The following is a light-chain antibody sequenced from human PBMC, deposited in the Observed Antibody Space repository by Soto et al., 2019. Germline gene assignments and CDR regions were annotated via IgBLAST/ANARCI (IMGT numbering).Light chain of an antibody. CDR2: GNN. CDR3: AAWDGSVNGHYV. V-gene: IGLV1-44*01. Sequence: QPALTQPPSASGTPGQRVTISCSGSSSNIGSNTANWYQQLPGTAPKLLIYGNNQRPSGVPDRFSGSKSGTSASLAISGLQSEDEADYYCAAWDGSVNGHYVFGSGTKGTVL. CDR1: SSNIGSNT. J-gene: IGLJ1*01.